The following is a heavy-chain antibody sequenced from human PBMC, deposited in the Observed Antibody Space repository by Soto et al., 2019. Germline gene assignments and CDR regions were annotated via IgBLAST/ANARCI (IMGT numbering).Heavy chain of an antibody. CDR1: GDSISSSSYY. Sequence: QLQLQESGPGLVKTSETLSLTCAVSGDSISSSSYYWGWIRQPPGKGLEWIGSSFYSGSTSYNPSLKSRVTISVDTSKNQFFLKLNSVTAADTAVYYCARNGTAFWSNDHTRGFFDFWGQGTLVTVSS. CDR2: SFYSGST. J-gene: IGHJ4*02. CDR3: ARNGTAFWSNDHTRGFFDF. D-gene: IGHD3-3*01. V-gene: IGHV4-39*01.